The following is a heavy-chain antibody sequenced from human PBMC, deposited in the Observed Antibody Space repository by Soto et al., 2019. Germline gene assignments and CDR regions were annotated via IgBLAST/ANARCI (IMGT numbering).Heavy chain of an antibody. D-gene: IGHD3-3*01. CDR2: IYYSGST. CDR1: GGSISSYY. V-gene: IGHV4-59*01. CDR3: ARVLDFWSGYYPNWFDP. Sequence: SETLSLTCTVSGGSISSYYWSWIRQPPGKGLEWIGYIYYSGSTNYNPSLKSRVTISVDTSKNQFSLKLSSVTAADTAVYYCARVLDFWSGYYPNWFDPWGQGTLVTVSS. J-gene: IGHJ5*02.